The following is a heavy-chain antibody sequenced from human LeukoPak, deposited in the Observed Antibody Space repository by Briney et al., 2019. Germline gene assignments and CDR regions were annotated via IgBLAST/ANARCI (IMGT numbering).Heavy chain of an antibody. CDR2: INSDGSWT. D-gene: IGHD2/OR15-2a*01. CDR1: GFTFSSYW. V-gene: IGHV3-74*01. Sequence: QAGGSLRLSCAASGFTFSSYWMSWVRQAPGKGLVWVSHINSDGSWTSYADSVKGRFAISKDNAKNTVYPQMNSLRAEDTAVYYCVSFYETYWGRGTLVTVSS. CDR3: VSFYETY. J-gene: IGHJ4*02.